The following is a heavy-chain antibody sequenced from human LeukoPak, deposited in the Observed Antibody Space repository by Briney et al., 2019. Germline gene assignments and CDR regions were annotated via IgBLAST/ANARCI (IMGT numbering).Heavy chain of an antibody. D-gene: IGHD1-1*01. Sequence: GGSLRLSCAASGFTFSSFDMHWVRHPTGQGLEWVSTIGTASDTYYPGSVEGRFTLSRDNAKNSLYLQMNSLTAGDTAVYYCTRGPPRGKYYYMDVWGKGTTVTVSS. CDR2: IGTASDT. CDR1: GFTFSSFD. V-gene: IGHV3-13*01. CDR3: TRGPPRGKYYYMDV. J-gene: IGHJ6*03.